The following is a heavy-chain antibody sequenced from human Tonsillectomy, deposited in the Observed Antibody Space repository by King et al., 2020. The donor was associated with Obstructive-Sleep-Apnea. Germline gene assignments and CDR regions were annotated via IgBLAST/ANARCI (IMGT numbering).Heavy chain of an antibody. CDR1: GGSFSGYY. CDR3: ARIADILTGYYLDY. D-gene: IGHD3-9*01. Sequence: VQLQQWGAGLLKPSETLSLTCAVYGGSFSGYYWSWIRQPPGKGLEWIGEINHSGSTNYNPSLKSRGTISVDTSKNQFSLKLSSVTAADTAVYYCARIADILTGYYLDYWGQGTLVTVSS. CDR2: INHSGST. J-gene: IGHJ4*02. V-gene: IGHV4-34*01.